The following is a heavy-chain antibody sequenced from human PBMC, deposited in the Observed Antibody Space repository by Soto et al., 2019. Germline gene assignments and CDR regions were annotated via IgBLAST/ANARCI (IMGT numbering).Heavy chain of an antibody. J-gene: IGHJ4*02. CDR1: GFTFTRYS. CDR2: ISSTANYI. Sequence: PGGSLRLSCAASGFTFTRYSMNWVRQAPGKGLEWVSSISSTANYIYYADSMKGRFTVSRDNAKNSVYLEMNSLSAEDTAVYYCARESEDLTSNFDYWGQGTLVTVSS. V-gene: IGHV3-21*01. CDR3: ARESEDLTSNFDY.